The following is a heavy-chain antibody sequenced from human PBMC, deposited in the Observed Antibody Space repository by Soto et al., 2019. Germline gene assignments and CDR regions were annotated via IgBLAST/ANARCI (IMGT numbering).Heavy chain of an antibody. CDR2: INTDGSST. J-gene: IGHJ3*02. Sequence: EVQLVESGGGLVQPGGSLRLSCAASGFTFSSYWMHWVRQAPGKGLVWVSHINTDGSSTNYADSVKGRFTISRDTATNTLYLQMNSLRAEDTAVYYCVQDSGHDSDALDIWGQGTMVTVSS. CDR1: GFTFSSYW. D-gene: IGHD5-12*01. V-gene: IGHV3-74*01. CDR3: VQDSGHDSDALDI.